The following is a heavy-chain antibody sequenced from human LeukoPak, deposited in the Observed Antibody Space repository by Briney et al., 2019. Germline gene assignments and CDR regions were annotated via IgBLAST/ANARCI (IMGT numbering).Heavy chain of an antibody. CDR1: GGSISSSSYY. CDR2: INHSGST. D-gene: IGHD3-22*01. V-gene: IGHV4-39*07. Sequence: PSETLSLTCTVSGGSISSSSYYWGWIRQPPGKGLEWIGEINHSGSTNYNPSLKSRVTISVDTSKNQFSLKLSSVTAADTAVYYCARAHYDSSDYWYDYWGQGTLVTVSS. CDR3: ARAHYDSSDYWYDY. J-gene: IGHJ4*02.